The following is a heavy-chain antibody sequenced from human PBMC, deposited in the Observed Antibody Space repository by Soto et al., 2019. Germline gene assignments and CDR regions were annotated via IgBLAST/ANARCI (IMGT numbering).Heavy chain of an antibody. CDR3: ARGRITIFGVYYYGMDV. D-gene: IGHD3-3*01. CDR1: GYTFTSYD. V-gene: IGHV1-8*01. CDR2: MNPNSGNT. Sequence: ASVKVSCKASGYTFTSYDINWVRQATGQGLEWMGWMNPNSGNTGYAQKFQGRVTMTRNTSISTAYMELSSLRSEDTAVYYCARGRITIFGVYYYGMDVWGQGTMVTVSS. J-gene: IGHJ6*02.